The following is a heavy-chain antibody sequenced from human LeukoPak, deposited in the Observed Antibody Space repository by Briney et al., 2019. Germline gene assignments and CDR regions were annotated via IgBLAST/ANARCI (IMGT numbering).Heavy chain of an antibody. CDR1: GFTVSSNY. CDR3: ARDFGDYVWGSYRLYGMDV. CDR2: IYSGGST. J-gene: IGHJ6*02. V-gene: IGHV3-66*01. D-gene: IGHD3-16*02. Sequence: GGSLRLSCAASGFTVSSNYMSWVRQAPGKGLEWVSVIYSGGSTYYADSVKGRFTISRDNFKNTLYLQMNSLRPEDTAVYYCARDFGDYVWGSYRLYGMDVWGQGTTVTVSS.